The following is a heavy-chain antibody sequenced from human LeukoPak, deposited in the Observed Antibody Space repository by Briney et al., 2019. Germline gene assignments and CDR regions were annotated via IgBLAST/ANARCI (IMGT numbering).Heavy chain of an antibody. D-gene: IGHD1-26*01. CDR1: GFTFSSYS. J-gene: IGHJ4*02. CDR2: ISGSGGIT. CDR3: AKGDTTWELPHDC. V-gene: IGHV3-23*01. Sequence: GGSLRLSCAASGFTFSSYSMNWVRQAPGKGLEWVSAISGSGGITSYADSVKGRFTISRDNSKNTLYLQMNSLRAEDTAVYYCAKGDTTWELPHDCWGQGTLVTVSS.